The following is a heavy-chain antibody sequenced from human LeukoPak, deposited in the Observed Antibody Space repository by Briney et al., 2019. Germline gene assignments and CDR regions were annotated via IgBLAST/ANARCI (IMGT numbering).Heavy chain of an antibody. CDR2: ISDSGGST. V-gene: IGHV3-23*01. D-gene: IGHD3/OR15-3a*01. Sequence: GGSLRLSCAVSGITLNNYGMTWVRQAPGKGLEWVAGISDSGGSTKYADSVKGRFTMSRDNPKNTLYLQMNSLRAEDTAVYFCAKRGVVIRVILVGFHKEAYYFESWGQGALVTVSS. J-gene: IGHJ4*02. CDR3: AKRGVVIRVILVGFHKEAYYFES. CDR1: GITLNNYG.